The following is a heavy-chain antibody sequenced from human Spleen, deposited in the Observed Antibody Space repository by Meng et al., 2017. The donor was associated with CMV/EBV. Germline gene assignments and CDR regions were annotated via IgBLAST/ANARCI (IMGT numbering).Heavy chain of an antibody. J-gene: IGHJ4*02. CDR3: AKDMRAGTTNGGRFDY. D-gene: IGHD4-17*01. Sequence: EVQLLESGGGLVQPGGSLRLSCAASGFTFSSYAMSWVRQAPGKGLEWVSAISGSGGSTYYADSVKGRFTISRDNSKNTLYLQMNSLRAEDTAVYYCAKDMRAGTTNGGRFDYWGQGTLVTVSS. CDR1: GFTFSSYA. CDR2: ISGSGGST. V-gene: IGHV3-23*01.